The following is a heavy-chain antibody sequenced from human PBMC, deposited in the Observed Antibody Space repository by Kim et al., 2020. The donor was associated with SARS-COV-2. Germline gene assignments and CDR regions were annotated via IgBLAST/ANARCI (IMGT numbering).Heavy chain of an antibody. D-gene: IGHD6-13*01. Sequence: GGSLRLSCAASGFTFSDYYMSWIRQAPGKGLEWVSYISSSSGYTNYADSVKGRFTISRDNAKSSLYLQMNSLRADDTALYFCAGATLRLAAGTFWFDPWGQGTLVTVSS. J-gene: IGHJ5*02. CDR2: ISSSSGYT. V-gene: IGHV3-11*05. CDR1: GFTFSDYY. CDR3: AGATLRLAAGTFWFDP.